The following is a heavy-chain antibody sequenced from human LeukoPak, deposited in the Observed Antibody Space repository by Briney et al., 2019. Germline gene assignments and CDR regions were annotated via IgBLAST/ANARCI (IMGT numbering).Heavy chain of an antibody. CDR2: ISSSSSYI. CDR1: GFTFSSYS. V-gene: IGHV3-21*04. Sequence: GGSLRLSCAASGFTFSSYSMNWVRQAPGKGLEWVSSISSSSSYIYYADSVKGRFTISRDNAKNSLYLQMNSLRAEDTALYYCAKDRGVRGYYMDVWGKGTTVTISS. D-gene: IGHD3-10*01. CDR3: AKDRGVRGYYMDV. J-gene: IGHJ6*03.